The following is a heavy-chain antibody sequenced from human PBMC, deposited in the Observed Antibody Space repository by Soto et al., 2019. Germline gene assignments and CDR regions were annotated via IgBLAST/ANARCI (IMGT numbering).Heavy chain of an antibody. CDR2: IYYSGST. Sequence: QVQLQESGPGLVKPSQTLSLTCTVSGGSISSGGHYWSWIRQHPGKGLEWIGYIYYSGSTYYNPLLTRLVTISIDTSKNQLSLKLSSVTAADMAVYYCARERSSLALYGMDVWCQGTTVTVSS. J-gene: IGHJ6*02. CDR1: GGSISSGGHY. CDR3: ARERSSLALYGMDV. V-gene: IGHV4-31*01.